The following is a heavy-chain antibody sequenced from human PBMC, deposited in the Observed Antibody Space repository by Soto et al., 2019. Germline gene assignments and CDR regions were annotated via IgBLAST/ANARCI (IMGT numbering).Heavy chain of an antibody. CDR1: GGSISSGGYY. CDR2: IYYSRST. CDR3: ARSVFP. V-gene: IGHV4-31*03. Sequence: QVQLQESGPGLLKPSHTLSLTCTVSGGSISSGGYYWTWTRHHPGKGMEWIGYIYYSRSTYYNPSRKSRVTISVDTSKNQFSLKLSSVTAADTAVYYCARSVFPWGQGTLVTVSS. J-gene: IGHJ5*02.